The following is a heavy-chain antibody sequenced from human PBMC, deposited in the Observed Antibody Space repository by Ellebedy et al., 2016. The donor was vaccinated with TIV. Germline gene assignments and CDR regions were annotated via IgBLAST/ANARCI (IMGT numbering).Heavy chain of an antibody. CDR3: ARAGVGIQLWLGMSYYFDY. V-gene: IGHV4-34*01. D-gene: IGHD5-18*01. J-gene: IGHJ4*02. CDR1: GGSFRGYY. Sequence: MPGGSLRLSCAVYGGSFRGYYWSWIRQPPGKGLEWIGEINHSGSTNYNPSLKSRVTISVDTSKNQFSLKLSSVTAADTAVYYCARAGVGIQLWLGMSYYFDYWGQGTLVTVSS. CDR2: INHSGST.